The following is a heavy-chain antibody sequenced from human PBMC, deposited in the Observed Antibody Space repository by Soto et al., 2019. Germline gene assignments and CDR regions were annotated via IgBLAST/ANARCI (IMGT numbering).Heavy chain of an antibody. D-gene: IGHD1-26*01. CDR1: GYSFTSYW. J-gene: IGHJ6*02. CDR3: ATHGAAGGPSSLKWELLGGYYYYYYGMDV. CDR2: IYPGDSDT. Sequence: PGESLKISCKGSGYSFTSYWIGWVRQMPGKGLEWMGIIYPGDSDTRYSPSFQGQVTISADKSISTAYLQWSSLKASDTAMYYCATHGAAGGPSSLKWELLGGYYYYYYGMDVWGQGTTVTVSS. V-gene: IGHV5-51*01.